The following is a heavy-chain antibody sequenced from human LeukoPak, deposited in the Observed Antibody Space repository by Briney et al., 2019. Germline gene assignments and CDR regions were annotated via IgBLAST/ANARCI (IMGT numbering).Heavy chain of an antibody. CDR3: ARDFGAGWEEPNYSFDS. CDR1: GFXFSSXP. V-gene: IGHV3-30-3*01. J-gene: IGHJ4*02. Sequence: GGSRRPAWAASGFXFSSXPXDWVRXVPGRXXGWVAXISYHGSKTYSADSVKGRFTLSTENSQNTLYLQMNSLKPEDTAVYYCARDFGAGWEEPNYSFDSWGKGILVPVSS. CDR2: ISYHGSKT. D-gene: IGHD3-10*01.